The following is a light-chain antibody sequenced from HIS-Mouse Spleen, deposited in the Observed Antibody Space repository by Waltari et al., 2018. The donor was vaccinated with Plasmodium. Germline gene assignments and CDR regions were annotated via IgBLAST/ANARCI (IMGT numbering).Light chain of an antibody. CDR3: MIWHSSAWV. Sequence: QAVLTQPSSLSASPGASASLTFTLRSGINVGTSRIYWYQQKPGSPPQYPLRYKSDSDKQQGSGVPSRFSGSKDASANAGILLISGLQSEDEADYYCMIWHSSAWVFGGGTKLTVL. CDR1: SGINVGTSR. J-gene: IGLJ3*02. CDR2: YKSDSDK. V-gene: IGLV5-45*03.